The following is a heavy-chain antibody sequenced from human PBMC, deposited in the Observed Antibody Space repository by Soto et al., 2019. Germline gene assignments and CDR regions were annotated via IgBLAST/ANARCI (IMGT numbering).Heavy chain of an antibody. Sequence: SEILSLTCTVSGGSISSYYWSWIRQPAGKGLEWIGRIYTSGSTNYNPSLKSRVTMSVDTSKSQFSLKLSSVTAADTAVYYCARDQLGERYYYGMDVWGQGTTVTAP. D-gene: IGHD3-10*01. V-gene: IGHV4-4*07. CDR1: GGSISSYY. CDR2: IYTSGST. J-gene: IGHJ6*02. CDR3: ARDQLGERYYYGMDV.